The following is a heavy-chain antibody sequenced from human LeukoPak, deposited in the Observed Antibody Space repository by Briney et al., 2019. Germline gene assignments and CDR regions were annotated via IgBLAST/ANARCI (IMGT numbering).Heavy chain of an antibody. CDR2: ISDDGSKE. J-gene: IGHJ4*02. Sequence: GGSLRLSCAGSGFTFGSYGMHWVRQAPGKGLEWVTVISDDGSKEYYANSVKGRFTISRDNSKNTLFLQMSSLRAEDTAVYYCAKGLWFGELDYWGQGTLVTVSS. CDR1: GFTFGSYG. D-gene: IGHD3-10*01. CDR3: AKGLWFGELDY. V-gene: IGHV3-30*18.